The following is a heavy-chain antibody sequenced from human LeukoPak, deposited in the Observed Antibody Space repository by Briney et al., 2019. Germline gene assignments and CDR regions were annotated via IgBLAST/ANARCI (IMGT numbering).Heavy chain of an antibody. CDR3: ARVVWGFSGAYYYYYMDV. CDR1: GYTFTSYG. J-gene: IGHJ6*03. V-gene: IGHV1-18*01. D-gene: IGHD7-27*01. Sequence: ASVKVSCKASGYTFTSYGISWVRQAPGQGLEWMGWISAYNGNTNYAQKLQGRVTMTTDTSTSTAYMELRSLRSDDTAVYYCARVVWGFSGAYYYYYMDVWGKGTTVTVSS. CDR2: ISAYNGNT.